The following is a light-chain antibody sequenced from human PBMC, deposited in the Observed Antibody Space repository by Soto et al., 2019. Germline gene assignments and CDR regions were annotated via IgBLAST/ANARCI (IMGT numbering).Light chain of an antibody. V-gene: IGKV2-28*01. CDR2: LGS. Sequence: DIVVTQSPLSLPVTPGEPASISCRSSQSLLHSNGYNYLDWYLQKPGQSPQLLIHLGSYQASGVPDRFSGSGSGTDFTLKISRVEAEDVGLYYCMQALQSPLAFGQGTKVEIK. J-gene: IGKJ1*01. CDR1: QSLLHSNGYNY. CDR3: MQALQSPLA.